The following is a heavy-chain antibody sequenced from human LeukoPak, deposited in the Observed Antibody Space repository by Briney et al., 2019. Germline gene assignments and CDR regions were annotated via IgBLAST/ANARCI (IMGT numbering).Heavy chain of an antibody. CDR3: ARGTAAAY. V-gene: IGHV4-59*01. CDR1: GGSISPYY. Sequence: SETLSLTCTVSGGSISPYYWNWIRQPAGKGLEWIGHISHSGSTDYNPSLKSRVTISVDTTKNHFSLNLTSVTAADTAVYYCARGTAAAYWGQGTLVTVSS. J-gene: IGHJ4*02. CDR2: ISHSGST. D-gene: IGHD6-13*01.